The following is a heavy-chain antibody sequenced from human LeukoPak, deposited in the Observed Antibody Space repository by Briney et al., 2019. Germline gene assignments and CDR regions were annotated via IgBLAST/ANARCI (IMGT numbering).Heavy chain of an antibody. CDR2: ISSSGNAI. J-gene: IGHJ4*02. V-gene: IGHV3-48*03. D-gene: IGHD6-19*01. CDR1: GFTFSSYE. CDR3: ARDLAVTGYFDY. Sequence: GGSLRLSCAASGFTFSSYEMNWVRQASGTGQEWVSYISSSGNAIYYAESVKGRFTISRDNAKNSLYLQMNSLRAEDTAVYCCARDLAVTGYFDYWGQGTLVTVSS.